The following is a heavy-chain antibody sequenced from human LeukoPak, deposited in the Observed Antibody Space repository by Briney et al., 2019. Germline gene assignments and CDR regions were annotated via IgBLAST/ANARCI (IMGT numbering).Heavy chain of an antibody. Sequence: GGSLRLSCAASGFTFSNAWMSWVRQAPGKGLEWVASISSSSTYIYYADSVKGRFTISRDNAKNSLYLQMNSLRAEDTAVYYCAELGITMIGGVWGKGTTVTISS. J-gene: IGHJ6*04. CDR2: ISSSSTYI. CDR3: AELGITMIGGV. D-gene: IGHD3-10*02. CDR1: GFTFSNAW. V-gene: IGHV3-21*01.